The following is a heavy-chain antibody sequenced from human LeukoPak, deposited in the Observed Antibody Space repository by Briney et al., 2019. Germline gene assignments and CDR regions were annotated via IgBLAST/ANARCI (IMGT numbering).Heavy chain of an antibody. CDR3: ARDFKSDIVVVPAVL. CDR2: MNPNSGNT. V-gene: IGHV1-8*01. Sequence: ASVKVSCKASGYTFTSYDINWVRQATGQGLEWMGWMNPNSGNTGYAQKFQGRVTMTRNTSISTAYMELSSLRSEDTAVYYCARDFKSDIVVVPAVLWGQGTLVTVSS. J-gene: IGHJ4*02. D-gene: IGHD2-2*01. CDR1: GYTFTSYD.